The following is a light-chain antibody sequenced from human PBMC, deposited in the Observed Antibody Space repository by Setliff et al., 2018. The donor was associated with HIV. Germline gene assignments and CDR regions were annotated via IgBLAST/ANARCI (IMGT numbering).Light chain of an antibody. CDR1: SSDLGSYHR. J-gene: IGLJ1*01. CDR3: CSYVAGSHYG. Sequence: QSALTQPASVSGSPGQSITISCTGTSSDLGSYHRVSWYQHHPGKAPKLMIYEGSQRTSGVSTRFSGSTSGDTASLTIAGLQAEDEADYYCCSYVAGSHYGFGTGTKV. CDR2: EGS. V-gene: IGLV2-23*01.